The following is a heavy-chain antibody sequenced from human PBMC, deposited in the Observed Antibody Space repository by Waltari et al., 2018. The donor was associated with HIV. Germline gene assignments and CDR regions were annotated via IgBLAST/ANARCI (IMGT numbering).Heavy chain of an antibody. Sequence: QLPHVESGGGVVQPGGALILSSAASGLPFSSSGIPWGRQGPGKVLEWVAFMRYDGSNKYWADAVKGRFTISRDNSKNTLYLQMNSLRAEDTAVYYCARKHGELSLSRGLFDYWGQGTLVTVSS. CDR3: ARKHGELSLSRGLFDY. J-gene: IGHJ4*02. V-gene: IGHV3-30*02. D-gene: IGHD3-16*02. CDR2: MRYDGSNK. CDR1: GLPFSSSG.